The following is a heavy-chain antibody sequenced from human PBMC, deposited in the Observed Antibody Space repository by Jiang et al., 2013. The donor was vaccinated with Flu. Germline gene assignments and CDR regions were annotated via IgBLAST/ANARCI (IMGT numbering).Heavy chain of an antibody. CDR2: ITWNGGNS. J-gene: IGHJ4*02. V-gene: IGHV3-20*04. Sequence: VEVWGRVWSGPGESLRLSCAASGFDFGDSGMTWVRQAPGKGLEWVAGITWNGGNSGYADSVKGRFTISRDNAENSVYLQMHSLRAEDTALYYCARGGSDYEGVSYWGQGTLVIVSS. CDR3: ARGGSDYEGVSY. CDR1: GFDFGDSG. D-gene: IGHD4-17*01.